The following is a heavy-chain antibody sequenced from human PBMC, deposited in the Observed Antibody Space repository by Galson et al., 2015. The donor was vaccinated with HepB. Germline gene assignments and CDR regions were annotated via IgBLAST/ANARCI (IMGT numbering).Heavy chain of an antibody. D-gene: IGHD5-12*01. CDR1: GFIFSNYG. J-gene: IGHJ4*02. Sequence: SLRLSCAASGFIFSNYGMHWVRQAPGKGLEWVAVIFYDGSNKYYADSVKGRFTISRDNSKNTLYLQMNSLRAEDTAVYYCVKDIPNNSGYVDYFDYWGQGTLVTVSS. CDR3: VKDIPNNSGYVDYFDY. CDR2: IFYDGSNK. V-gene: IGHV3-30*18.